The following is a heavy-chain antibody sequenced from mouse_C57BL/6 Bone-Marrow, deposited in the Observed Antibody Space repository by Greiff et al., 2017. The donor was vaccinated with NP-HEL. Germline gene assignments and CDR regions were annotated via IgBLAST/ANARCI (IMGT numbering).Heavy chain of an antibody. CDR2: IHPNSGST. J-gene: IGHJ4*01. CDR1: GYTFTSYW. V-gene: IGHV1-64*01. CDR3: AIRYYYAMDY. Sequence: QVQLQQPGAELVKPGASVKLSCKASGYTFTSYWMHWVKQRPGQGLEWIGMIHPNSGSTNYNEKFKSKATLTVDISSSTAYMQLSSLTSEDSAVYYCAIRYYYAMDYWGQGTSVTVSS.